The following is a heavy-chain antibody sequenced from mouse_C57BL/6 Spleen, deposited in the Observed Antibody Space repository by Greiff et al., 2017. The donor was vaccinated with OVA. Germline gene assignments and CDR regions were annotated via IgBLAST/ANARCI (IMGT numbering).Heavy chain of an antibody. J-gene: IGHJ2*01. CDR3: TSLKTAQATYYFDY. D-gene: IGHD3-2*02. CDR1: GYTFTDYE. Sequence: QVHVKQSGAELVRPGASVTLSCKASGYTFTDYEMHWVKQTPVHGLEWIGAIDPETGGTAYNQKFKGKAILTADKSSSTAYMELRSLTSEDSAVYYCTSLKTAQATYYFDYWGQGTTLTVSS. CDR2: IDPETGGT. V-gene: IGHV1-15*01.